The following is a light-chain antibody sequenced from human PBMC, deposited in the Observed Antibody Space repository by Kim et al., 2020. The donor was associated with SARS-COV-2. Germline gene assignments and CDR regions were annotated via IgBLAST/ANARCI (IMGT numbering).Light chain of an antibody. CDR2: AAS. Sequence: DIQMTQSPSSLSASVGDRVTITCRASQSISSYLNWYQQKPGKAPRLLIYAASILQSGVPERFSGSGSGTDFTLTISSLQPEDFAIYYCQQSYSTPFTFGGGTKVDIK. J-gene: IGKJ4*01. V-gene: IGKV1-39*01. CDR1: QSISSY. CDR3: QQSYSTPFT.